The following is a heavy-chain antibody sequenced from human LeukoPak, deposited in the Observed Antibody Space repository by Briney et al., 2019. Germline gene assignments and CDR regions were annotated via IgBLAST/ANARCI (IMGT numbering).Heavy chain of an antibody. D-gene: IGHD3-3*01. V-gene: IGHV1-2*06. CDR2: INPNSGGT. CDR3: ARVFGVVIKSLGY. J-gene: IGHJ4*02. Sequence: GASVKVSCKASGYTFTGYYMHWVRQAPGQGLEWMGRINPNSGGTNYAQKFQGRVTMTRDTSISTAYMELSRLRSDDTAVYCCARVFGVVIKSLGYWGQGTLVTVSS. CDR1: GYTFTGYY.